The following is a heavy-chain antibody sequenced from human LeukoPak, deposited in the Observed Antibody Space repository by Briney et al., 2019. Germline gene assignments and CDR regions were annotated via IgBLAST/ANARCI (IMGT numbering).Heavy chain of an antibody. D-gene: IGHD2-2*01. CDR2: IYYSGST. V-gene: IGHV4-30-4*01. J-gene: IGHJ6*04. CDR3: ARDARGYCSSTSCYEDSGMDV. Sequence: SQTLSLTCTVSGGSISSGDYYWSWIRQPPGKGLELIGYIYYSGSTYYNPSLKSRVTISVDTSKNQFSLKLSSVTAADTAVYYCARDARGYCSSTSCYEDSGMDVWGKGTTVTVSS. CDR1: GGSISSGDYY.